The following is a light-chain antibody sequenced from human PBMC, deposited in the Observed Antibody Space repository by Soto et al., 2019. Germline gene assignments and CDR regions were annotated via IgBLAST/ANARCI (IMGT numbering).Light chain of an antibody. V-gene: IGLV2-23*01. CDR1: SSDVGSYNL. Sequence: QPASVSGSPGQSITISCTGTSSDVGSYNLVSWYQQYPGKAPKLMIYEGNKRPSGVSNRFSGSKSGNTASLTISGLQAEDEADYYCCSYAGSSTLVFGGGTKLTVL. CDR2: EGN. J-gene: IGLJ2*01. CDR3: CSYAGSSTLV.